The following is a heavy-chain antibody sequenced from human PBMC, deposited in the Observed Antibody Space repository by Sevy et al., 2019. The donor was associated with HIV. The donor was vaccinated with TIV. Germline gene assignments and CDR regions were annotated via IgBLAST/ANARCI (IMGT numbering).Heavy chain of an antibody. J-gene: IGHJ5*02. Sequence: SETLSLTCSVSGGSISDYYWIWIRQPPGKGLEWIGFVFYTGSTNYNPSLESRVTMSVDMSKNQFSLKLSSVTAADTAVYFCARSGEKLALNWFDPWGQGTLVTVSS. D-gene: IGHD1-26*01. CDR1: GGSISDYY. V-gene: IGHV4-59*01. CDR2: VFYTGST. CDR3: ARSGEKLALNWFDP.